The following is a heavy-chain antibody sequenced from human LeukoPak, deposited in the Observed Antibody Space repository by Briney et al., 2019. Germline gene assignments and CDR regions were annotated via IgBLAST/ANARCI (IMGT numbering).Heavy chain of an antibody. CDR2: ISSSGSTI. CDR1: GFTFSSYE. CDR3: AKQGRDWLRDYYYYMDV. D-gene: IGHD3-9*01. J-gene: IGHJ6*03. V-gene: IGHV3-48*03. Sequence: SGGSLRLSCAASGFTFSSYEMNWVRQAPGKGLEWVSYISSSGSTIYYADSVKGRFTISRDNSKNTLYLQMNSLRAEDTAVYYCAKQGRDWLRDYYYYMDVWGKGTTVTISS.